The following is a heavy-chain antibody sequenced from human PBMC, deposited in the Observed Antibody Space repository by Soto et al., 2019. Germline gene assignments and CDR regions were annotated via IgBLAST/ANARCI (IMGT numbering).Heavy chain of an antibody. J-gene: IGHJ6*02. CDR1: GFTFSSYW. CDR2: INSDGSST. CDR3: ARPVIFWYSEYHYGMDV. D-gene: IGHD6-13*01. V-gene: IGHV3-74*01. Sequence: GGSLRLSCAASGFTFSSYWMHWVRQAPGKGLVWVSRINSDGSSTSYADSVKGRFTISRDNAKNTLYLQMNSLRAEDTAVYYCARPVIFWYSEYHYGMDVWGPGTTVTVS.